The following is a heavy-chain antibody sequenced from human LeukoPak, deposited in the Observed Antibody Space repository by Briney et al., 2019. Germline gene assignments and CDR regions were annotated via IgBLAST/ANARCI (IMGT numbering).Heavy chain of an antibody. CDR2: LKEDVSAR. D-gene: IGHD2-2*01. CDR3: ARVAVIYQYYMDV. V-gene: IGHV3-7*01. CDR1: GFTISSHW. J-gene: IGHJ6*03. Sequence: GGSLRLSCVASGFTISSHWMSWVRQAPGKGLEWVASLKEDVSARNLVDSVKGRFTISTDNAKNSLNLQMNSLRVEDTAVYYCARVAVIYQYYMDVWGRGTTVTVSS.